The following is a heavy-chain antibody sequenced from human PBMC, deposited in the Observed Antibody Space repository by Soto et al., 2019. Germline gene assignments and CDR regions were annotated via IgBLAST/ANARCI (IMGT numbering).Heavy chain of an antibody. CDR3: ARREYGGYDGFGWVLYYYGMDV. CDR2: INPNSGGT. Sequence: GASVKVSCKASGYTFTGYYMHWVRQAPGQGLEWMGWINPNSGGTNYAQKFQGRVTMTRDTSISTAYMELSRLRSDDTAVYYCARREYGGYDGFGWVLYYYGMDVWGQGTTVTVSS. J-gene: IGHJ6*02. V-gene: IGHV1-2*02. D-gene: IGHD5-12*01. CDR1: GYTFTGYY.